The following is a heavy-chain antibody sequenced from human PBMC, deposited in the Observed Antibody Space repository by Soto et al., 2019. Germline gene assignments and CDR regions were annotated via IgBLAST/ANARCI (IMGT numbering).Heavy chain of an antibody. J-gene: IGHJ4*02. D-gene: IGHD3-16*02. Sequence: QVQLVQSGAEVKKPRASVKVSCKASGYTFTSYGISWVRQAPGQGLEWMGWIRAYNGNTNYAQKLQGRVTMNTDTSTSTAYMELRSLRSDDSAVYYCASGPPYDYLWGSYRYPKNFDYWGQGTLVTVSS. CDR3: ASGPPYDYLWGSYRYPKNFDY. V-gene: IGHV1-18*01. CDR1: GYTFTSYG. CDR2: IRAYNGNT.